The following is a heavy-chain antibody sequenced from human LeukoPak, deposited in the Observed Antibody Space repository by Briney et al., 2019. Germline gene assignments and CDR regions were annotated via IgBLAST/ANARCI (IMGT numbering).Heavy chain of an antibody. CDR3: ARVFDNPGSFDP. J-gene: IGHJ5*02. V-gene: IGHV4-59*12. Sequence: SETLSLTCTVSGGSISSYYWSWIRQPPGKGLEWIGYIYYSGSTNYNPSLKSRVTISVDTSKNQFSLKLSSVTAADTAVYYCARVFDNPGSFDPWGQGTLVTVSS. CDR2: IYYSGST. D-gene: IGHD3-10*01. CDR1: GGSISSYY.